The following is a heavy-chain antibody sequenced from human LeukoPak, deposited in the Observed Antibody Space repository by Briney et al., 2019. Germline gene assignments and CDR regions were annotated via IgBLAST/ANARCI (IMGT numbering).Heavy chain of an antibody. Sequence: GGSLRLSCAASGFTFSSYPMNWVRQALGKGLEWVSSISSSSTYIYYADSVKGRFTISRDNAKNSLYLQMNSLRAEDTAVYYCARDYDSSYYWFDYWGQGTLVTVSS. D-gene: IGHD3-22*01. CDR3: ARDYDSSYYWFDY. CDR1: GFTFSSYP. CDR2: ISSSSTYI. V-gene: IGHV3-21*01. J-gene: IGHJ4*02.